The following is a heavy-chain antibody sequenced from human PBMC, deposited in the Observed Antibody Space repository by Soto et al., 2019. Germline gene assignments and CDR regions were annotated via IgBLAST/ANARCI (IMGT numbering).Heavy chain of an antibody. Sequence: PGGSLRLSCAASGFTFSSYSMNWVRQAPGKGLEWVSYISFGSSTMYYADSVKGRFTIPRDNAENSLYLQMNSLRAEDTAVYYCARGGGSGRYAMDVWGQGTTVTVSS. J-gene: IGHJ6*02. CDR3: ARGGGSGRYAMDV. CDR2: ISFGSSTM. V-gene: IGHV3-48*01. CDR1: GFTFSSYS. D-gene: IGHD3-10*01.